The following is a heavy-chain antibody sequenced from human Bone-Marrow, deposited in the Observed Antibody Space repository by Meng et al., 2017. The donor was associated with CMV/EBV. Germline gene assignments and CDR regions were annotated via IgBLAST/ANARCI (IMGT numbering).Heavy chain of an antibody. J-gene: IGHJ6*02. D-gene: IGHD3-3*01. CDR3: ARDPPISAYYDLWSGPRGAYYYYGMDV. V-gene: IGHV6-1*01. CDR1: GVSVSSNSAA. Sequence: SQTLALTCAISGVSVSSNSAAWNWIRQSPSRGLEWLGRTYYRSKWYNDYAVSVKSRITINPDTSKNQFSLQLNSVTPEDTAVYYCARDPPISAYYDLWSGPRGAYYYYGMDVWGQGTTVTVSS. CDR2: TYYRSKWYN.